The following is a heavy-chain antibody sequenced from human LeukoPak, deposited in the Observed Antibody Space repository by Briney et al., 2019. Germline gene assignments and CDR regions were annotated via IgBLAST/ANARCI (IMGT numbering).Heavy chain of an antibody. CDR1: GFTFCSYA. Sequence: GGSLRLSCAASGFTFCSYAMHWVREAPGKGLEYVSAISSNGGSTYYANSVKGRFTISRDNSKNTLYLQMGSLRAEDTAVYYCARGVRIAVAGYIDYWGQGTLVTVSS. CDR2: ISSNGGST. CDR3: ARGVRIAVAGYIDY. D-gene: IGHD6-19*01. J-gene: IGHJ4*02. V-gene: IGHV3-64*01.